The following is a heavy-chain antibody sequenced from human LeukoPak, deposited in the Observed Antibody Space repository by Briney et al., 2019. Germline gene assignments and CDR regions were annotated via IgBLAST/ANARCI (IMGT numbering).Heavy chain of an antibody. J-gene: IGHJ4*02. V-gene: IGHV3-21*01. Sequence: GGSLRLSCAASGFTFSSYSMNWVRQAAGKGLEWVSSISSSSSYIYYADSVKGRLTISRDNAKNSLYLQMNSLRAEDTAVYYCARDLPGVVVVPGDYWGQGTLVTVSS. D-gene: IGHD2-2*01. CDR2: ISSSSSYI. CDR1: GFTFSSYS. CDR3: ARDLPGVVVVPGDY.